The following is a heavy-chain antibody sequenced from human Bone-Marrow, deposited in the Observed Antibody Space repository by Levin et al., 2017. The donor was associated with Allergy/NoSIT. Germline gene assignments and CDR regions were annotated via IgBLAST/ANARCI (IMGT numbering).Heavy chain of an antibody. CDR2: ISPDGRST. V-gene: IGHV3-74*01. Sequence: PGGSLRLSCAASEFTFSSSWMYWVRQVPGLGLVWISRISPDGRSTAYVDSVRGRFTISRDNARHTLYLQMDSLRAEDTAIYYCVSYNWERTTDYWGQGTLVTVSS. D-gene: IGHD1-1*01. CDR1: EFTFSSSW. CDR3: VSYNWERTTDY. J-gene: IGHJ4*02.